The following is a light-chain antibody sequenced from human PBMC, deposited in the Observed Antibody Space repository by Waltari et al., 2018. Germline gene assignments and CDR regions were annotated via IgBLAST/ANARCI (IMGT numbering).Light chain of an antibody. CDR3: QHYVRLPAT. V-gene: IGKV3-20*01. Sequence: EVVLTQSPGTLALSPGERATLACRASQSVGTSLAWYKQKPGQALRLLIYGASRRATVIPDRFSGSGSGTDFSLTISRLEREDFAVYYCQHYVRLPATFGQGTKVEI. CDR2: GAS. CDR1: QSVGTS. J-gene: IGKJ1*01.